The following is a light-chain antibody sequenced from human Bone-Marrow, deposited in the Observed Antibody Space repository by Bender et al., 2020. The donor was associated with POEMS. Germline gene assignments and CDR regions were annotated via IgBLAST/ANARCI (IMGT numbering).Light chain of an antibody. CDR1: SSNMGAGYG. Sequence: QSVLTQPPSVSGAPGQTVTISCTGTSSNMGAGYGVNWYQQLPGTAPKLLIYNNENRPSGVPDRSSGSKSGTSASLAITGLHAEDEADYYCQSYDISLSGWVFGGGTKLTAL. CDR2: NNE. J-gene: IGLJ3*02. CDR3: QSYDISLSGWV. V-gene: IGLV1-40*01.